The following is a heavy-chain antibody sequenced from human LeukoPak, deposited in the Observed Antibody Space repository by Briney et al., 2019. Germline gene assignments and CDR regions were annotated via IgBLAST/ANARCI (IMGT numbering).Heavy chain of an antibody. CDR2: IIPVFGTS. CDR3: PRARASYYDSNGYYQPYYFDY. V-gene: IGHV1-69*06. J-gene: IGHJ4*02. CDR1: GDTFRGST. D-gene: IGHD3-22*01. Sequence: GASVKVSCKASGDTFRGSTISWVRQAPGEGLEWMGVIIPVFGTSHYAQKFQGRVTVTADTSTSTAYMELSSLRSEDTAVYYCPRARASYYDSNGYYQPYYFDYWGQGTLVTVSS.